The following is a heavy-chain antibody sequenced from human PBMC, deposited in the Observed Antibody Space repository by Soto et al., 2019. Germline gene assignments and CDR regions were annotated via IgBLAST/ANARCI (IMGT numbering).Heavy chain of an antibody. Sequence: QLQLQESGPGLVKPSETLSLTCTVSGGSISSRSHCWGWIRQSPGKHLEWIGSPYYRGSTHYNPPLKTRVTISVDTSKNQVFLKVFSVTAADTAVYYCATADGFGVVTPFFEYWGQGILVTVSS. CDR1: GGSISSRSHC. V-gene: IGHV4-39*01. CDR2: PYYRGST. D-gene: IGHD3-3*01. J-gene: IGHJ4*02. CDR3: ATADGFGVVTPFFEY.